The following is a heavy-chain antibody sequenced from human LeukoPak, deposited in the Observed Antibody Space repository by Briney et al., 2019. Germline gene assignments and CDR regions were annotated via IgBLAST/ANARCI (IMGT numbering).Heavy chain of an antibody. Sequence: GGSLRLSCAASGFTFSSYAMSWVRQAPGKGLEWVSAISGSGGSTYYADSVKGRFTISRDNSKNTLYLQMNSLRAEDTAVYYCARVNVEYSTWAGDYWGQGTLVTVSS. D-gene: IGHD2/OR15-2a*01. V-gene: IGHV3-23*01. CDR2: ISGSGGST. CDR1: GFTFSSYA. CDR3: ARVNVEYSTWAGDY. J-gene: IGHJ4*02.